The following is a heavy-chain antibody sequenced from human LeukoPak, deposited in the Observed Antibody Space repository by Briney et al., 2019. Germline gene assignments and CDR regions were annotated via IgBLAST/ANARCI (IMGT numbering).Heavy chain of an antibody. CDR3: TRGRTYFYGSDP. CDR2: IYASGNT. D-gene: IGHD3-10*01. J-gene: IGHJ5*02. Sequence: PSETLSLTCTVSGDSITYGNYYWNWIRQPAGKGLEWIGRIYASGNTNYNPSLKSRVTMSVDTSNNQFSLSLYSVIAADTAVYYCTRGRTYFYGSDPWGQGTLVIVSS. CDR1: GDSITYGNYY. V-gene: IGHV4-61*02.